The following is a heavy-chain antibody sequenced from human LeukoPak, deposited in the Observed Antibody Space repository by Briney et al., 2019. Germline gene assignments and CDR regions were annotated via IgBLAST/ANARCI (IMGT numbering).Heavy chain of an antibody. CDR1: GFTFSSYA. Sequence: PGGSLSLSCAASGFTFSSYAMSWVRQAPGKGLEWVSTISGSGGNTYYADSVRGRFTISRDNSKNTLYLQMNSLGAEDTALYYSARDKVGVIPLFDYWGHGTLVTVSS. CDR2: ISGSGGNT. CDR3: ARDKVGVIPLFDY. D-gene: IGHD3-10*01. V-gene: IGHV3-23*01. J-gene: IGHJ4*01.